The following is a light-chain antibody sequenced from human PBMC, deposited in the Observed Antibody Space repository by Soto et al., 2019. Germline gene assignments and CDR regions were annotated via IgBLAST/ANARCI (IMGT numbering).Light chain of an antibody. Sequence: QSLLTQPPSASGTPGQTVTISCSGSSSNIGSHSVNWYQQLPGTAPKLIIYKNNQRPSGVPDRFSDSKSGTSASLAISGLQSDDEADYYCAAWDDSLNGPVFGGGTKLTVL. CDR3: AAWDDSLNGPV. CDR2: KNN. J-gene: IGLJ3*02. V-gene: IGLV1-44*01. CDR1: SSNIGSHS.